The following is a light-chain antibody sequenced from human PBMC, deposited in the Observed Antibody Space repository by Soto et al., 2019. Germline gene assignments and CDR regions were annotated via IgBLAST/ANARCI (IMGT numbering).Light chain of an antibody. J-gene: IGLJ1*01. V-gene: IGLV1-40*01. CDR3: QSCENAVSANV. CDR2: GGT. CDR1: SSDVGAGSE. Sequence: QSALTQPPSLSGAPGQRVTISCTGSSSDVGAGSEVHWYQQLPGTAPKLLIFGGTNRPSGVPDRFSGSKSATSASLAITGLQAEDEADYYCQSCENAVSANVFGTGTKLTVL.